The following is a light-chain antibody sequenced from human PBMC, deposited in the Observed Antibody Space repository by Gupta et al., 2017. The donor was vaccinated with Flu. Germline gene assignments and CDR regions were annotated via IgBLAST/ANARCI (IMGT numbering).Light chain of an antibody. CDR1: QSLVHSDGTTY. V-gene: IGKV2-24*01. Sequence: EIVMTQTPLSSLVTLGQPASISCTSSQSLVHSDGTTYLSWLHQRPGQPPRLLIYKISDRWSGVPDRFSGSGAGTDFTLEISRVEAEDVGIYYCMQAKQFPRTFGRGTKVEIK. J-gene: IGKJ1*01. CDR2: KIS. CDR3: MQAKQFPRT.